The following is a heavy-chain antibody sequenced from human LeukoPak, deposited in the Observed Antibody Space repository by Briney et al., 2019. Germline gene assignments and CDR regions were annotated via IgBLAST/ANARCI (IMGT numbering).Heavy chain of an antibody. CDR2: MSGSGSTI. V-gene: IGHV3-48*02. J-gene: IGHJ4*02. CDR1: GFTFSNLA. D-gene: IGHD3-10*01. Sequence: PGGSLRLSCAASGFTFSNLAMNWVRQAPGRGLEWVAYMSGSGSTIYYAGSVKGRFTIVRDNANDSLYPDMNSLRDEDTAVYYCARVRVGNYLDYWGQGTLVTVSS. CDR3: ARVRVGNYLDY.